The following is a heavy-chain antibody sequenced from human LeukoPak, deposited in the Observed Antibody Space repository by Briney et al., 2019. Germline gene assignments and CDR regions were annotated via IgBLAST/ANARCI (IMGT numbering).Heavy chain of an antibody. CDR3: ARRSSSWYHYYYGMDV. CDR1: GYSFTSYW. D-gene: IGHD6-13*01. CDR2: IYPGDSDT. V-gene: IGHV5-51*01. J-gene: IGHJ6*02. Sequence: GASLKISCKGSGYSFTSYWIGWVRQMPGKGLEWMGIIYPGDSDTRYSPSFQGQVTISADKSISTAYLQWSSLKASDTAMYYCARRSSSWYHYYYGMDVWGQGTTVTVSS.